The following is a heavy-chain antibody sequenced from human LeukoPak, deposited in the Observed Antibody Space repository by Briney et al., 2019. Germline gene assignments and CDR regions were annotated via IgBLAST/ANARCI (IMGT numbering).Heavy chain of an antibody. CDR3: ARAKTAVVDDAFDI. Sequence: TGGSLRLSWAASGFTVSSNYMSWVRQAPGRGLEWVAVIYSVGSTYYADSAKGRFTISRDNSKNPLYLQRNSLRAEDTAVYYCARAKTAVVDDAFDIWGPGTMVTDSS. CDR1: GFTVSSNY. J-gene: IGHJ3*02. CDR2: IYSVGST. D-gene: IGHD5-18*01. V-gene: IGHV3-53*01.